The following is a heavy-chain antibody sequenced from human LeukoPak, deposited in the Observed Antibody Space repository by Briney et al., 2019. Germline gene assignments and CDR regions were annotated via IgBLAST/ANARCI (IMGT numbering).Heavy chain of an antibody. J-gene: IGHJ4*02. D-gene: IGHD3-16*01. CDR1: GFTFNNYA. V-gene: IGHV3-30*04. CDR2: ISYDGGDK. Sequence: PGGSLRLSCAASGFTFNNYAIHWVRQAPGKGLELVGVISYDGGDKFYVDSVKGRFTISRDNPKSTLYLQMNSLRLEDTAVYYCARAYESRYDSHKIGYLGPRTLVTVSS. CDR3: ARAYESRYDSHKIGY.